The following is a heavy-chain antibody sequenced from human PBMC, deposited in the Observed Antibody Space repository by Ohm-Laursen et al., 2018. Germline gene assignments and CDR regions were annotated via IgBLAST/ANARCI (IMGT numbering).Heavy chain of an antibody. D-gene: IGHD3-10*01. V-gene: IGHV3-30*18. J-gene: IGHJ2*01. CDR1: GFTFRSYG. CDR2: ISYDGRQT. CDR3: AKDRGSDWYFDV. Sequence: SLRLSCSASGFTFRSYGMHWVRQAPGKGLEWVAVISYDGRQTYYADSVKGRFTISRDNPKSTLYLQMNSLRTEDTAVYYCAKDRGSDWYFDVWGRGTLVTVSS.